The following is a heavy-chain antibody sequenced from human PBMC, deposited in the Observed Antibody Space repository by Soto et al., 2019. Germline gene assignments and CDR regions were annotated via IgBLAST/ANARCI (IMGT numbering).Heavy chain of an antibody. V-gene: IGHV3-30*18. CDR2: ISYDGNDK. CDR3: AKNTRGWFNYYYYYGLDV. CDR1: GFTFSSFG. Sequence: QVQLVESGGGVVQPGGSLRLSCETSGFTFSSFGMHWVRQAPGKGLEWVSAISYDGNDKYYADSVKGRFTISRDNSKNTLTLQMNSLRGADTALYYCAKNTRGWFNYYYYYGLDVWGQGTTVSVSS. D-gene: IGHD2-8*02. J-gene: IGHJ6*02.